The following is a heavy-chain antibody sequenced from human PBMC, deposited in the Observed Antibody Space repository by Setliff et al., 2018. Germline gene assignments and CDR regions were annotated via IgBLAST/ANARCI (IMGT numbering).Heavy chain of an antibody. Sequence: GGSLRLSCVTSGFTFSTYWMHWVRQAPGQGLVWVARISTDGSSITYADSVKGRFTISRDNARNTLYLQMNSLTAEDTAVYYCAKDYDSSGYPRYYFDYWGQGTLVTVSS. V-gene: IGHV3-74*03. CDR3: AKDYDSSGYPRYYFDY. CDR1: GFTFSTYW. D-gene: IGHD3-22*01. J-gene: IGHJ4*02. CDR2: ISTDGSSI.